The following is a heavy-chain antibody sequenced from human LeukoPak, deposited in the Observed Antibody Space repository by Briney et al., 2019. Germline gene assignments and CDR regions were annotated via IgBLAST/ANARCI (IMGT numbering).Heavy chain of an antibody. V-gene: IGHV1-2*02. CDR1: GYTFTGYY. CDR3: ARGTDIVVVPAAVDYFDY. D-gene: IGHD2-2*01. Sequence: ASVKVSCKASGYTFTGYYMHWVRQAPGQGLEWMGWINPNSGGTNYAQKFQGRVTMTRDTSISTAYMELSRLRSDDTAVYYCARGTDIVVVPAAVDYFDYWGQGTLVTVSS. J-gene: IGHJ4*02. CDR2: INPNSGGT.